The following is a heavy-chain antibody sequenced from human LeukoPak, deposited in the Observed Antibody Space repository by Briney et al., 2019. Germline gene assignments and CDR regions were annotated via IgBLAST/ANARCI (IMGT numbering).Heavy chain of an antibody. D-gene: IGHD3-3*01. CDR2: ISSSSSYI. J-gene: IGHJ4*02. Sequence: GGSLRLSCAASGFTFSSYSMNWVRQAPGKGLEWVSSISSSSSYIYYADSVKGRFTISRDNSKNTLYLQMNSLRAEDTAVYYCAKGPQDYDFWSGYHWGQGTLVTVSS. CDR3: AKGPQDYDFWSGYH. V-gene: IGHV3-21*04. CDR1: GFTFSSYS.